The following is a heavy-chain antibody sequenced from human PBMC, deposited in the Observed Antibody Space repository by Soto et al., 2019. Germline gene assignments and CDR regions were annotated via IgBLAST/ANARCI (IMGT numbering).Heavy chain of an antibody. J-gene: IGHJ5*02. CDR1: GGSISSGDYY. V-gene: IGHV4-30-4*01. CDR2: IYYSGNT. D-gene: IGHD3-9*01. CDR3: GDSSLDDMVA. Sequence: QVQLQESGPGLVKPSQTLSLTCSVSGGSISSGDYYWSWIRQPPGKGLEWMGNIYYSGNTYYNPSLSSLLIIPIATSRNQFSLKLGPVTADAPPVYYGGDSSLDDMVAWGQGTKVTVSS.